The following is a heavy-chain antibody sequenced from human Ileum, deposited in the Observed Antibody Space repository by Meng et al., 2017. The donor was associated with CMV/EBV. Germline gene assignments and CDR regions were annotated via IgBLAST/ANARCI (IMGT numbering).Heavy chain of an antibody. D-gene: IGHD3-3*01. J-gene: IGHJ4*02. CDR2: INHGGSS. V-gene: IGHV4-34*01. CDR3: ARASPQRRFLSY. Sequence: VQPQQWGAGLLKPTETLSLMCAVYGGSFKEYHWSWSRQPPGKGLEWIGEINHGGSSNYNPSLKSRVTISVDRSRNQVSLKLTSVTAADTAVYYCARASPQRRFLSYWGQGTLVTVSS. CDR1: GGSFKEYH.